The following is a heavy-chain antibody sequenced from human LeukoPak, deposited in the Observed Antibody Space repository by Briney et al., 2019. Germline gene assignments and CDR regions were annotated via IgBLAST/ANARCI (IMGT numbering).Heavy chain of an antibody. V-gene: IGHV3-23*01. D-gene: IGHD6-13*01. CDR3: ARESGSSSWYEGEHFDY. CDR2: ISGSGGST. Sequence: PGGSLRLSCAASGFTFSSYGMSWVRQAPGKGLEWVSGISGSGGSTYYADSVKGRFTISRDNSKNTLYLQMNSLRAEDTAVYYCARESGSSSWYEGEHFDYWGQGTLVTVSS. J-gene: IGHJ4*02. CDR1: GFTFSSYG.